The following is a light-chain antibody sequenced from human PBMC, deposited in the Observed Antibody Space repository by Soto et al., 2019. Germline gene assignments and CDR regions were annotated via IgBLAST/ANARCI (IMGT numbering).Light chain of an antibody. CDR3: QQYHRYPLT. CDR1: QNIINW. Sequence: DIQMTQSPFTLSASVGDRVTITCRASQNIINWLAWYQQKPGKAPNLLIYDASSLDTGVPSRFSGSGSGTEFTLTISSLQPDDFVTYYCQQYHRYPLTFGGGTKVEI. CDR2: DAS. J-gene: IGKJ4*01. V-gene: IGKV1-5*01.